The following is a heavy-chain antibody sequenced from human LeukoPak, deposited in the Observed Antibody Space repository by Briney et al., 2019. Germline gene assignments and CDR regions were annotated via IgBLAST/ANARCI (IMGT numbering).Heavy chain of an antibody. CDR2: IYYSGST. J-gene: IGHJ4*02. V-gene: IGHV4-59*01. CDR3: ARGGWNYPPSKYYFDY. Sequence: SETLSLTCTVSGGSISSYYWSWIRQPPGKGLEWIGYIYYSGSTNYNPSLKSRVTISVDTSKNQFSLKLSSVTAADTAVYYCARGGWNYPPSKYYFDYWGQGTLVTVSS. CDR1: GGSISSYY. D-gene: IGHD1-7*01.